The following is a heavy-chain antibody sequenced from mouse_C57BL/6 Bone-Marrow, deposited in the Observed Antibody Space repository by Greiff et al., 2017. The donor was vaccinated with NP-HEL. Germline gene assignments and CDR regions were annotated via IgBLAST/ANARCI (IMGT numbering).Heavy chain of an antibody. CDR2: IDPSDSYT. CDR3: ATDYDYYFDY. J-gene: IGHJ2*01. V-gene: IGHV1-69*01. D-gene: IGHD2-4*01. CDR1: GYTFTSYW. Sequence: QVQLQQSGAELVMPGASVKLSCKASGYTFTSYWMHWVKQRPGQGLEWIGEIDPSDSYTNYNQKFKGKSTLTVDKSSSTAYMQLSSLTSEDSAVYYCATDYDYYFDYWGQGTTLTVSS.